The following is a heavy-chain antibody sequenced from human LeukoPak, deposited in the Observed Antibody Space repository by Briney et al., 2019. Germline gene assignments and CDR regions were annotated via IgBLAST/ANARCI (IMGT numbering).Heavy chain of an antibody. J-gene: IGHJ2*01. CDR1: GFTFSNAW. V-gene: IGHV3-7*01. CDR2: IKEDGSEK. D-gene: IGHD6-13*01. Sequence: GGSLRLSCAASGFTFSNAWMSWVRQAPGKGLEWLANIKEDGSEKYSVDSLQGRFTISRDNADNSLYLQMNSLRVEDTAVYYCVRISPIAAANTPWYFDLWGRGTLVTVSS. CDR3: VRISPIAAANTPWYFDL.